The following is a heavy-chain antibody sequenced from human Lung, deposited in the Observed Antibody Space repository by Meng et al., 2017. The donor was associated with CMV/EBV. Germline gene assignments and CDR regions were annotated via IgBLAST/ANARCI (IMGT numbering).Heavy chain of an antibody. Sequence: QGQRVEVGAEVKKPGASVKVSCKASAYTFAGYYMHWVRQAPGQGLEWMGRINPNSGGANYAQKFQGRVTMTRDTSISTAYMELSRLRSDDTAVYYCAREGLVGDLRYFDLWGRGTLVTVSS. V-gene: IGHV1-2*06. D-gene: IGHD3-16*01. CDR2: INPNSGGA. CDR1: AYTFAGYY. CDR3: AREGLVGDLRYFDL. J-gene: IGHJ2*01.